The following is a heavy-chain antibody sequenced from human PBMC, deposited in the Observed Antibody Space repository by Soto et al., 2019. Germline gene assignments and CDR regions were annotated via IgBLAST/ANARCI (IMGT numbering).Heavy chain of an antibody. CDR3: ARERKGLTRHTHAFDI. J-gene: IGHJ3*02. CDR2: INPNSGGT. CDR1: GYTFTGYY. Sequence: ASVKVSCQASGYTFTGYYMHWVRQAPGQGLEWMGWINPNSGGTNYAQKFQGWVTMTRDTSISTAYMELSRLRSDDTAVYYCARERKGLTRHTHAFDIWGQGTMVTVSS. V-gene: IGHV1-2*04. D-gene: IGHD3-22*01.